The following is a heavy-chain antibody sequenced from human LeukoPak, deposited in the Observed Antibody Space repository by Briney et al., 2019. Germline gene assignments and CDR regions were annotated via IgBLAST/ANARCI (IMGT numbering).Heavy chain of an antibody. J-gene: IGHJ5*02. D-gene: IGHD3-10*01. CDR3: AREGVLTYYYGSGSYNWFDP. V-gene: IGHV1-2*02. Sequence: ASVKVSCKASGYTFTGYYMHWVRQAPGQGLEWMGWINPNSGGTNYAQKFQGRVTMTRDTSISTAYMELSRLRSDDTAVYYCAREGVLTYYYGSGSYNWFDPWGQGTLVTVSS. CDR2: INPNSGGT. CDR1: GYTFTGYY.